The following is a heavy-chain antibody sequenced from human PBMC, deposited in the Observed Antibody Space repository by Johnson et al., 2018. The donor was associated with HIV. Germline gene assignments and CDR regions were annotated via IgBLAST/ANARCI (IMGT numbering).Heavy chain of an antibody. J-gene: IGHJ3*02. V-gene: IGHV3-66*01. CDR3: LFGGYSYGLAFDI. D-gene: IGHD5-18*01. Sequence: VQLVESGGGVVQPGRSLRLSCAASGFTFSSYAMRWVRQAPGKGLEWVSGIYSGDTTYYADSVKGRFTISRDNSKHTLYLQMNSLRAEDTAVYYCLFGGYSYGLAFDIWGQGTMVTVSS. CDR2: IYSGDTT. CDR1: GFTFSSYA.